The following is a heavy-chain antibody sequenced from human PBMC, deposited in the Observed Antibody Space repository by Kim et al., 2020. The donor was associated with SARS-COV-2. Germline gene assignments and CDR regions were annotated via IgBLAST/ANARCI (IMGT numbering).Heavy chain of an antibody. V-gene: IGHV3-30*18. CDR2: ISYDGSSK. CDR1: GFTFSTYG. Sequence: GGSLRLSCAASGFTFSTYGMHWVRQAPGKGLEWVAVISYDGSSKYYGESVKGRFTISRDNPENTLYLQMNSLRPEDTAVYYCAKAVVRGVNYYYYGMDVWGQGTRVAVSS. D-gene: IGHD3-10*01. J-gene: IGHJ6*01. CDR3: AKAVVRGVNYYYYGMDV.